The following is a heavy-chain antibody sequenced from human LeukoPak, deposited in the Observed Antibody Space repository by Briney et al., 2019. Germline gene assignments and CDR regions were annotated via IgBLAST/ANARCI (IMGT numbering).Heavy chain of an antibody. CDR3: ARVVEGYSYGYFDY. V-gene: IGHV1-2*02. CDR1: GYTFTGYY. CDR2: INPNSGGT. Sequence: ASVTVSCKASGYTFTGYYMHWVRQAPGQGLEWMGWINPNSGGTNYAQKFQGRVTMTRDTSISTAYMELSRLRSDDTAVYYCARVVEGYSYGYFDYWGQGTLVTVSS. J-gene: IGHJ4*02. D-gene: IGHD5-18*01.